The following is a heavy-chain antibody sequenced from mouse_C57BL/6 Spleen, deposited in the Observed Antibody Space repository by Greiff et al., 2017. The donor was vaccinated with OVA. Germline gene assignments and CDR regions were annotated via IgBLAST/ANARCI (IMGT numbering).Heavy chain of an antibody. D-gene: IGHD1-1*01. V-gene: IGHV1-61*01. CDR3: ARSRYGSSYDYAMDY. Sequence: QVQLQQPGAELVRPGSSVKLSCMASGYTFTSYWMDWVKQRPGQGLEWIGNIYPSDSETHYNQKFKDKATLTVDKSSSTAYMQLSSLTSEDSAVYYGARSRYGSSYDYAMDYWGQGTSVTVSS. J-gene: IGHJ4*01. CDR2: IYPSDSET. CDR1: GYTFTSYW.